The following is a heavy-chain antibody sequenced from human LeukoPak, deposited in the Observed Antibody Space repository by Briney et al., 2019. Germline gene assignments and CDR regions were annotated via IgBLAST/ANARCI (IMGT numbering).Heavy chain of an antibody. Sequence: SETLSLTCTVSGGSISSYYWSWIRQPPGKGLEWTGYIYYSGSTNYNPSLKSRVTISVDTSKNQFSLKLGSVTAADTAMYYCARVSGYDWESFYDYWGQGSLVTVSS. CDR1: GGSISSYY. CDR2: IYYSGST. D-gene: IGHD5-12*01. V-gene: IGHV4-59*01. J-gene: IGHJ4*02. CDR3: ARVSGYDWESFYDY.